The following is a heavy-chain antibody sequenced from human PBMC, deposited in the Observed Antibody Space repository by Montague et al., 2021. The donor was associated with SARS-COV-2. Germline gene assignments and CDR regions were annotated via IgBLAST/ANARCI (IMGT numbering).Heavy chain of an antibody. Sequence: SLRLSCAASGFTFNSHGMHWVRQTPVKGMEWVAFIWFDASNKYYGDSVKGRFTISRDNSKNTLYLQMNTLRPEDTAVYYCARDPFWSDYLFDLWGQGTPVTVSS. CDR2: IWFDASNK. J-gene: IGHJ4*02. CDR3: ARDPFWSDYLFDL. V-gene: IGHV3-33*01. D-gene: IGHD3-3*01. CDR1: GFTFNSHG.